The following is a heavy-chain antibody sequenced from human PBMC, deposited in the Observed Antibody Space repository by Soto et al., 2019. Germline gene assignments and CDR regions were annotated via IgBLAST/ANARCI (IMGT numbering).Heavy chain of an antibody. V-gene: IGHV3-21*01. J-gene: IGHJ6*02. CDR3: AREAGQLIAAREGYGMDV. Sequence: EVQLVESGGGLVKPGGSLRLSCAAYGFTFSSYSMNWVRQAPGKGLEWVSSISSSSSYIYYADSVKCRFTISRDNAKNQLYLQMNSLKAELTAEYYCAREAGQLIAAREGYGMDVWGEKTTVTVSS. D-gene: IGHD6-13*01. CDR1: GFTFSSYS. CDR2: ISSSSSYI.